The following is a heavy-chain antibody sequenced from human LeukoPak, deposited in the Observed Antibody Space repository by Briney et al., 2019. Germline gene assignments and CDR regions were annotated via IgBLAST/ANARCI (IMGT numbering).Heavy chain of an antibody. V-gene: IGHV1-18*04. CDR2: ISAYNGNT. D-gene: IGHD6-19*01. J-gene: IGHJ5*02. CDR3: ARDGRQWVPLNWFDP. Sequence: GASVKVSCKASGYTFNTYGINWVRQAPGQGLEWMGWISAYNGNTNYAQNFQGRITLTTDTSTSTAYTELTSLRLDDTAVYYCARDGRQWVPLNWFDPWGQGTLVIVSS. CDR1: GYTFNTYG.